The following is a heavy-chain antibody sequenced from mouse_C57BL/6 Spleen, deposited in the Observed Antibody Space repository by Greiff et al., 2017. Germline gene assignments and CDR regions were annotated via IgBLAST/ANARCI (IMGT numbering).Heavy chain of an antibody. CDR2: IYPRSGNT. Sequence: QVQLQQSGAELARPGASVKLSCKASGYTFTSYGISWVKQRTGQGLEWIGEIYPRSGNTYYNEKFKGKATLTADKSSSTAYMELRSLTSEDSAVYFCARYDYDGGDYYAMDYWGQGTSVTVSS. CDR1: GYTFTSYG. J-gene: IGHJ4*01. D-gene: IGHD2-4*01. V-gene: IGHV1-81*01. CDR3: ARYDYDGGDYYAMDY.